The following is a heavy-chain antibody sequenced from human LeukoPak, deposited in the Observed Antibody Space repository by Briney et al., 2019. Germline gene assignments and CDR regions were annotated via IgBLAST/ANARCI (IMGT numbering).Heavy chain of an antibody. CDR2: VDPEDRET. J-gene: IGHJ4*02. Sequence: ASVKVSCKVSGYTFTDYYMHWVQQAPGKGLEWMGLVDPEDRETIYAEKFQGRVTITADTSTDTAYMELSSLRSEDTAVYYCATDRDSGSYYAFDYWGQGTLVTVSS. V-gene: IGHV1-69-2*01. D-gene: IGHD1-26*01. CDR1: GYTFTDYY. CDR3: ATDRDSGSYYAFDY.